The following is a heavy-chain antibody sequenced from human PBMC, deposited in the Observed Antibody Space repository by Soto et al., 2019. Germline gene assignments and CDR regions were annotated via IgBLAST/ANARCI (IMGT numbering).Heavy chain of an antibody. V-gene: IGHV3-23*01. CDR1: EFTFSSYA. CDR2: ISGSGDRT. D-gene: IGHD6-13*01. CDR3: AKSFSSNWYDYFNY. J-gene: IGHJ4*02. Sequence: EVQLLGSGGGLVQPGGSLRLSCAASEFTFSSYAMSWVRQGPGKGLEWVSAISGSGDRTYYADSVKGRFTISRDTSKNTLSLQMNSLRAEDTALYYCAKSFSSNWYDYFNYWGQGTLVTVSS.